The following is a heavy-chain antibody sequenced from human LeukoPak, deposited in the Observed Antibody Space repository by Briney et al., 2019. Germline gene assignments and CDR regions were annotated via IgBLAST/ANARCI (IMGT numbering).Heavy chain of an antibody. Sequence: GGSLRLSCSASGFTVTHYAMHWVRQAPGKGLEYVSAVNANGRTTYYADSVKGRFTISRDNSKNTLYLQMNSLRAEDTAVYYCAKGRYYYDSSALLDYWGQGTLVTVSS. V-gene: IGHV3-64*04. J-gene: IGHJ4*02. CDR2: VNANGRTT. CDR3: AKGRYYYDSSALLDY. D-gene: IGHD3-22*01. CDR1: GFTVTHYA.